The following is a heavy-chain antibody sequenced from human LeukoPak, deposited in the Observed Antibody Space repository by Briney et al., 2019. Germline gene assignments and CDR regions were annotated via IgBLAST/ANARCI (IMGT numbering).Heavy chain of an antibody. D-gene: IGHD6-19*01. V-gene: IGHV3-23*01. Sequence: AGGSLRLSCAASGFTFSSYAMSWVRQAPGKGLEWVSTISGSGGYTYYADSVKGRFTISRANPKNTLFLHMNSLRAEDTAVYFCAKDRGYSSGWYLCDYWGQGTLVTVSS. CDR1: GFTFSSYA. J-gene: IGHJ4*02. CDR2: ISGSGGYT. CDR3: AKDRGYSSGWYLCDY.